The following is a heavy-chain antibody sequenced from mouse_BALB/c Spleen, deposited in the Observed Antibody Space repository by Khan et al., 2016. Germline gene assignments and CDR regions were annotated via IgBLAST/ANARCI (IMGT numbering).Heavy chain of an antibody. J-gene: IGHJ3*01. V-gene: IGHV14-3*02. D-gene: IGHD2-4*01. Sequence: VQLQQPGAELVKPGASVKLSCTAAGFNIKDTYMHWVKQRPEQGLEWIGRIDPANGNTKYDPKFQGKATITADTSSNTAYLQLSRLTSEDTAGYSSASALYDYDVGFADWGQGTLVTVSA. CDR1: GFNIKDTY. CDR3: ASALYDYDVGFAD. CDR2: IDPANGNT.